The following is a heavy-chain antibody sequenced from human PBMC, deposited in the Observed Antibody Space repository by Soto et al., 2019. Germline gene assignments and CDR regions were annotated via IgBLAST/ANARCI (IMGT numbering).Heavy chain of an antibody. CDR2: VYYTGTT. CDR1: GGSISSYY. D-gene: IGHD3-22*01. Sequence: PSETLSLTCTVSGGSISSYYWSWIRRPPGKGLEWVGYVYYTGTTMYNPSLKSRLTISVDTSKNQFSLKLSSVTAADTAVYYCARLGGYYQALDTWGQGALVTVSS. CDR3: ARLGGYYQALDT. J-gene: IGHJ5*02. V-gene: IGHV4-59*08.